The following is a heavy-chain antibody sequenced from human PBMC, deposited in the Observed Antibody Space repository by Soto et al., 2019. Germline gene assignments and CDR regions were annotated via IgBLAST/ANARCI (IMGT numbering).Heavy chain of an antibody. V-gene: IGHV3-64D*06. CDR2: ISGDGAST. CDR3: VKDEVSIYHDINRTWLAP. Sequence: GGSLGLSCSASGFTFSRYAMHWVRQAPGKGLQYVSAISGDGASTFYADSVKGRFTISRDNSKNTLYLQMSSLRAEDTSVYYCVKDEVSIYHDINRTWLAPCGQGPLVTVYS. J-gene: IGHJ5*02. D-gene: IGHD3-9*01. CDR1: GFTFSRYA.